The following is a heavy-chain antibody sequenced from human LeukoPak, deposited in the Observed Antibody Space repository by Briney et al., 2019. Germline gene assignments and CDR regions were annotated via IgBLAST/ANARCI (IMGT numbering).Heavy chain of an antibody. J-gene: IGHJ5*02. CDR1: GYSISSGYY. Sequence: ASETLSLTCTVSGYSISSGYYWGWIRQPPGKGLEWIGSIYHSGSTYYNPSLKSRVTISVDTSKNQFSLKLSSMTAADTAVYYCARDTDIVVVPAVKYNWFDPWGQGTLVTVSS. CDR3: ARDTDIVVVPAVKYNWFDP. V-gene: IGHV4-38-2*02. CDR2: IYHSGST. D-gene: IGHD2-2*01.